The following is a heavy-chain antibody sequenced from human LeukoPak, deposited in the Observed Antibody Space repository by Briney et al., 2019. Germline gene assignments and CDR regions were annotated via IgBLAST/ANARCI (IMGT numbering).Heavy chain of an antibody. CDR3: ARTPDDDFWRGYGSDFDY. J-gene: IGHJ4*02. V-gene: IGHV4-61*02. D-gene: IGHD3-3*01. Sequence: SETLSLTCTVSGGSISSGDYYWSWIRQPAGKGLEWIGRIYTSGSTSYNPSLKSRATISADTSKNQFSLKLSSVTAADTAVYYCARTPDDDFWRGYGSDFDYWGQGTLVTVSS. CDR1: GGSISSGDYY. CDR2: IYTSGST.